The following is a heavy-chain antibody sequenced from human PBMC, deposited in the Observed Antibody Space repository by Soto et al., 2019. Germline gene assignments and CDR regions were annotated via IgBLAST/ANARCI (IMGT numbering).Heavy chain of an antibody. D-gene: IGHD3-3*01. CDR1: GFSLSSPGMN. CDR3: RHSEGRSCLCEK. Sequence: QVTLKESGPTLVKPTQTLTLTCTFSGFSLSSPGMNVGWIRQPPGKALEWLGMVYWDDDKRYNPSLKDRVTITTADSNYQLVLTMTHLDLVYTGTFYWRHSEGRSCLCEKWGQGTLVTVSS. CDR2: VYWDDDK. V-gene: IGHV2-5*02. J-gene: IGHJ4*02.